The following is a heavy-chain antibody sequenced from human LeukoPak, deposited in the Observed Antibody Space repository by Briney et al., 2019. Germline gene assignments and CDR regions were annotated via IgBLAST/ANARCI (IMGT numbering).Heavy chain of an antibody. J-gene: IGHJ3*02. D-gene: IGHD3-3*01. CDR3: ASNTGGGYYDFWSGYYTAPGAFDI. Sequence: ASVKVSCKASGGTFSSYAISWVRQATGQGLEWMGWMNPNSGNTGYAQKFQGRVTITRNTSISTAYMELSSLRSEDTAVYYCASNTGGGYYDFWSGYYTAPGAFDIWGQGTMVTVSS. CDR1: GGTFSSYA. V-gene: IGHV1-8*03. CDR2: MNPNSGNT.